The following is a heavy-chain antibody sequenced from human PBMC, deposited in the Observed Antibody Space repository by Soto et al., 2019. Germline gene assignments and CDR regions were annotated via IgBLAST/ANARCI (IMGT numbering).Heavy chain of an antibody. D-gene: IGHD3-10*01. Sequence: DVQLLESGGGLVQPGGSLRLSCAVSGFTVSYNYMNWVRQAPGKGLEWVSVIYRGGDTFYADSVKGRFTISRDNSKNTLYLQMNSLRAEDTAVYYCARGMYGSGSYYIGDAFDMWGQGTMVTVSS. CDR3: ARGMYGSGSYYIGDAFDM. CDR1: GFTVSYNY. CDR2: IYRGGDT. J-gene: IGHJ3*02. V-gene: IGHV3-53*01.